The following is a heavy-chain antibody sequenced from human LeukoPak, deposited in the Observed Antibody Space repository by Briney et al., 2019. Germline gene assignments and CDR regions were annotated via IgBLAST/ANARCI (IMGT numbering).Heavy chain of an antibody. CDR2: IYHSGST. CDR1: GYSISSGYY. Sequence: SETLSLTCAVSGYSISSGYYWGWIRQPPGKGLEWIGSIYHSGSTYYNPSLKSRVTISVDTSKNQFSLKLSSVTAADTAVYYCARQPSDAFDIWGQGTMVTVSS. V-gene: IGHV4-38-2*01. CDR3: ARQPSDAFDI. J-gene: IGHJ3*02.